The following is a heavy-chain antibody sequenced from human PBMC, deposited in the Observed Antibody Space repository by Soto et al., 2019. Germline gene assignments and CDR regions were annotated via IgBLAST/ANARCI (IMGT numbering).Heavy chain of an antibody. Sequence: GGSLRLSCAASGFTLNEFEMNWVRQAPGKGLEWVSYISSSGTTIYYADSVKGRFTISRDDAKNSLYLQMNSLRAEDTAVYYCARVTVVVPHAMDYYAMDVWGQGTTVTVSS. J-gene: IGHJ6*02. CDR1: GFTLNEFE. CDR3: ARVTVVVPHAMDYYAMDV. CDR2: ISSSGTTI. V-gene: IGHV3-48*03. D-gene: IGHD2-2*01.